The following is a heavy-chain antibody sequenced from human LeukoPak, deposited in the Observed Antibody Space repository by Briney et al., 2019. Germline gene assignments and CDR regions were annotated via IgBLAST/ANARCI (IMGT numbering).Heavy chain of an antibody. J-gene: IGHJ6*03. CDR1: TSSNYQ. CDR3: ARDQASGPYCSSTSCYVKPYYYYYMDV. CDR2: IKQDGSEK. Sequence: TSSNYQWGWIRRPPGKGLEWVANIKQDGSEKYYVDSVKGRFTISRDNAKNSLYLQMNSLRAEDTAVYYCARDQASGPYCSSTSCYVKPYYYYYMDVWGKGTTVTVSS. D-gene: IGHD2-2*01. V-gene: IGHV3-7*01.